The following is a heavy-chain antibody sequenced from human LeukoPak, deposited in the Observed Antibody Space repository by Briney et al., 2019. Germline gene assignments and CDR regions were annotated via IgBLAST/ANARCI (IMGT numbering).Heavy chain of an antibody. V-gene: IGHV4-59*08. CDR1: GDSITSDY. D-gene: IGHD2-21*01. CDR2: INYSGNS. Sequence: SETLSLTCIVSGDSITSDYWSWIGQSPGKGLEWIGYINYSGNSEYNPSLKSRVTISVDRSKKQVSLKMTSVTAADTAVYYCARLDCISNTCYNYWALGALVTVSS. J-gene: IGHJ4*02. CDR3: ARLDCISNTCYNY.